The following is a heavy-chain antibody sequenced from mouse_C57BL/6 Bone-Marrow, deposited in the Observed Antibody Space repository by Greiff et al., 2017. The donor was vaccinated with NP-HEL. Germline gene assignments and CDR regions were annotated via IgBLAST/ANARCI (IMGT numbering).Heavy chain of an antibody. J-gene: IGHJ2*01. Sequence: DVQLQESGGGLVQPGGSMKLSCVASGFTFSNYWMNWVRQSPEKGLEWVAQIRLKSDNYATHYAESVKGRFTISRDDSKSSVYLQMNNLRAEDTGIYYCTGRSYYYGSSDYWGQGTTLTVSS. V-gene: IGHV6-3*01. CDR1: GFTFSNYW. D-gene: IGHD1-1*01. CDR3: TGRSYYYGSSDY. CDR2: IRLKSDNYAT.